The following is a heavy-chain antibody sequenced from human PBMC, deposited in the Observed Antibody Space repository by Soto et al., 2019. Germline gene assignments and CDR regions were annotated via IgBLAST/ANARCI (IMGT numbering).Heavy chain of an antibody. CDR1: GGTFSSYA. J-gene: IGHJ4*02. Sequence: QVQLVQSGAEVKKPGSSVKVTCKASGGTFSSYAISWVRQAPGEGLEWMGGIIPILGTANYAQKFQGRVTITADESTSTAYMELSSLRSEDTAVYYCARDGPKGSSFDYWGQGTLVTVSS. D-gene: IGHD6-13*01. CDR3: ARDGPKGSSFDY. V-gene: IGHV1-69*12. CDR2: IIPILGTA.